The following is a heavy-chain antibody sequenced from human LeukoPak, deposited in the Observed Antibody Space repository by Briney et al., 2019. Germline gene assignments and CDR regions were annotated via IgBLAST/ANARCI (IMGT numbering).Heavy chain of an antibody. V-gene: IGHV1-2*02. Sequence: ASVKVSCKASGYTFTGYSMQWVRQAPGQGLEWMGWINPNSGGTNFAQEFHGRVTMTRDTSISTVYMELSRLRSDDTAVYYCARPHADTAIDAFDIWGQGTMVTVSS. CDR1: GYTFTGYS. CDR3: ARPHADTAIDAFDI. CDR2: INPNSGGT. J-gene: IGHJ3*02. D-gene: IGHD5-18*01.